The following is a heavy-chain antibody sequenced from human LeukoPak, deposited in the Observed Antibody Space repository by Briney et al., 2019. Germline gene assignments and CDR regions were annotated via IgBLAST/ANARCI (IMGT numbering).Heavy chain of an antibody. CDR2: ISAYNGNG. J-gene: IGHJ4*02. CDR3: ARMGINGDYDFDY. V-gene: IGHV1-18*01. D-gene: IGHD4-17*01. CDR1: GYTFTRYG. Sequence: ASVKVSCTASGYTFTRYGISWVRQAPGQGLEWMGWISAYNGNGKYAQKFQGRVTMTTDTSTSTAYMELRSLRSDDTAVYYCARMGINGDYDFDYWGQGTLVTVSS.